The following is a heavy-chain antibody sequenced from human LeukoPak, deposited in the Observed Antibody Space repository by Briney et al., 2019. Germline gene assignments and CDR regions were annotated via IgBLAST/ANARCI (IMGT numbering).Heavy chain of an antibody. CDR2: IFYDGGNK. V-gene: IGHV3-33*01. CDR1: EFTFRNHG. CDR3: VRDRSYRYFDY. J-gene: IGHJ4*02. D-gene: IGHD2-2*02. Sequence: GGSLRLSCAASEFTFRNHGMHLVRQAPGKGLEWVAVIFYDGGNKYYADSVKGRFTISRDNSKNTLWLQMNSLRAEDTAVYYCVRDRSYRYFDYWGPGTPVTVSS.